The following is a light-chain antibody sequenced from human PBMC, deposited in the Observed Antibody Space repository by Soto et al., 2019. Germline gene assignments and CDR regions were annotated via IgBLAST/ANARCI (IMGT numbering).Light chain of an antibody. CDR3: QQYNTWPPWT. V-gene: IGKV3-15*01. Sequence: EIVMTQSPATLSVSPGERATLSCRASQSVSSNLAWYQQKPGQAPRLLIYGASTRATGIPARFSGSGSGTEFPLTISSLQSEDFAVYDCQQYNTWPPWTFGQGTKAELK. CDR2: GAS. J-gene: IGKJ1*01. CDR1: QSVSSN.